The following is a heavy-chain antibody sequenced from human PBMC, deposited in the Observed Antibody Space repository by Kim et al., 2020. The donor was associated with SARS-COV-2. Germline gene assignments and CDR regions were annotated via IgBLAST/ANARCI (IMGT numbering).Heavy chain of an antibody. D-gene: IGHD3-9*01. CDR3: TTEGGGNVLRYFDWLFYFDY. CDR1: GFTFSNAW. Sequence: GGSLRLSCAASGFTFSNAWMSWVRQAPGKGLEWVCRIKSKTDGGTTDYAAPVKGRFTISRDDSKSTLYLQMKSLKTEDTAVYYCTTEGGGNVLRYFDWLFYFDYWGQGTLVTVSS. V-gene: IGHV3-15*01. J-gene: IGHJ4*02. CDR2: IKSKTDGGTT.